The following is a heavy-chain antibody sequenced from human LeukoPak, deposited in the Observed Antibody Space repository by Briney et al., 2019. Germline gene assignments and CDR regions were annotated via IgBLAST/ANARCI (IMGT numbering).Heavy chain of an antibody. J-gene: IGHJ4*02. V-gene: IGHV1-3*01. D-gene: IGHD3-10*01. CDR2: INAGNGNT. CDR1: GYTFTNYA. Sequence: ASVKVSCKASGYTFTNYAMQWVRQAPGQRLEWMGWINAGNGNTKYSQKFQGRVTITRDASASIVYMKLSSLRSEDTAVYYCARDRGVTMVRGVIDSFDYWGQGTLVTVSS. CDR3: ARDRGVTMVRGVIDSFDY.